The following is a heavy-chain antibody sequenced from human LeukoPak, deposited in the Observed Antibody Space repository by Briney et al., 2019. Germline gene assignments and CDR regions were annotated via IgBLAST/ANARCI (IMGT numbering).Heavy chain of an antibody. CDR3: ARGVGYYYYTDV. J-gene: IGHJ6*03. Sequence: PGGSLRLSCAASGFTFSSYAMHWVRQAPGKGLEYVSAISSNGGSTYYANSVKGRFTISRDNSKNTLYHQMGSLRAEDMAVYYCARGVGYYYYTDVWGKGTTVTVSS. CDR1: GFTFSSYA. V-gene: IGHV3-64*01. CDR2: ISSNGGST.